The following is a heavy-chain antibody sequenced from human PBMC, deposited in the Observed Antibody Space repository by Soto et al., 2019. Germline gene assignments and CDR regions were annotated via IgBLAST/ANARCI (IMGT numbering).Heavy chain of an antibody. CDR2: ISSSGSTI. Sequence: GGSLRLSCAASGFTFSSYEMDWVRQAPGKGLEWVSYISSSGSTIYYADSVKGRFTISRDNAKNSLYLQMNSLRAEDTAVYYCARDHKGGYYYYGMDVWGQGTTVTVSS. J-gene: IGHJ6*02. CDR3: ARDHKGGYYYYGMDV. V-gene: IGHV3-48*03. CDR1: GFTFSSYE.